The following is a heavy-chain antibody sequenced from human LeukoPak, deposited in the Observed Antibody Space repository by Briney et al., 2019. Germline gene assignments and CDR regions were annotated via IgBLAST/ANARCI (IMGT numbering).Heavy chain of an antibody. CDR3: AKGATTRSTVITYYFDN. D-gene: IGHD4-17*01. Sequence: GGSLRLSCAASGFTFSSYSMNWVRQAPGKGLEWVSSISSSSSYIYYADSVKGRFTISRDNAKNSLYLQIDTMRAEDTAVYYCAKGATTRSTVITYYFDNWGQGTLVTVSS. CDR2: ISSSSSYI. V-gene: IGHV3-21*04. J-gene: IGHJ4*02. CDR1: GFTFSSYS.